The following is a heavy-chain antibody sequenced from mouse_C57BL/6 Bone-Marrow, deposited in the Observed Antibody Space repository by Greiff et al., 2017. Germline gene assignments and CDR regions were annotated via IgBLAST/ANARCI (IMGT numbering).Heavy chain of an antibody. CDR3: ARGLLRYPFAY. Sequence: EVKVVESGGGLVKPGGSLKLSCAASGFTFSDYGMHWVRQAPEKGLEWVAYISSGSSTIYYADTVKGRVTISRDNAKNTLFLQMTSLRSEDTAMYYCARGLLRYPFAYWGQGTLVTVSA. D-gene: IGHD1-1*01. J-gene: IGHJ3*01. CDR1: GFTFSDYG. CDR2: ISSGSSTI. V-gene: IGHV5-17*01.